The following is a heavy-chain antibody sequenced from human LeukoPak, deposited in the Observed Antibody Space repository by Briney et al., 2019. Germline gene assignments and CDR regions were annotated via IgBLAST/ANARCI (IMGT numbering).Heavy chain of an antibody. CDR1: GFTFSSSA. D-gene: IGHD3-3*01. CDR3: AKDGDYDFWSGYLWKFDY. J-gene: IGHJ4*02. CDR2: ISGSGGST. Sequence: GGSLRLSCAASGFTFSSSAMSWVRQAPGKGLEWVSAISGSGGSTYYADSVKGRFTISRDNSKNTLYLQMNSLRAEDTAVYYCAKDGDYDFWSGYLWKFDYWGQGTLVTVSS. V-gene: IGHV3-23*01.